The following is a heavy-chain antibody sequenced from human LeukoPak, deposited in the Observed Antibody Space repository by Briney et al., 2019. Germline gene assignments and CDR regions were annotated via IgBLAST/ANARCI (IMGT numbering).Heavy chain of an antibody. V-gene: IGHV3-23*01. CDR1: TFTFPNYA. CDR3: ANTYYGSSPLDP. D-gene: IGHD3-22*01. CDR2: ITTRDDRT. Sequence: GGSLRLSCSPSTFTFPNYAMSWVRQAPGKGLEWVSGITTRDDRTTYADSVKGRFTISRDKSKKTLYLQMNSLRADDTAVYFCANTYYGSSPLDPWGQGTLVTVSS. J-gene: IGHJ5*02.